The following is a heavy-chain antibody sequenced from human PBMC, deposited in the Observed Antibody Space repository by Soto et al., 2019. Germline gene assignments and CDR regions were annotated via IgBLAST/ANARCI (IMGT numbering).Heavy chain of an antibody. V-gene: IGHV1-3*01. CDR1: GYTFTSYA. CDR3: ARSPSGTIAVAGTGRVD. Sequence: ASVKVSCKASGYTFTSYAMHWVRQAPGQRLEWMGWINAGNGNTKYSQKFQGRVTITRDTSASTAYMELSSLRSEDTAVYYCARSPSGTIAVAGTGRVDWGQGTLVTVSS. D-gene: IGHD6-19*01. CDR2: INAGNGNT. J-gene: IGHJ4*02.